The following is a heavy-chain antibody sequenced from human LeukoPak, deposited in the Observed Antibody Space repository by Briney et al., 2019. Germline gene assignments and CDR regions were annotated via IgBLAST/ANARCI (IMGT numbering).Heavy chain of an antibody. CDR3: ARSPSPYSSGWYFDY. Sequence: SQTLSLTCAISGDIVSINSAAWNWIRQSPSRGLEWLGRTYQRSKWYNDYAVSVKSRITINPDISKNQFSLQLNSVTPEDTAVYYCARSPSPYSSGWYFDYWGQGTLVAVSS. J-gene: IGHJ4*02. CDR1: GDIVSINSAA. V-gene: IGHV6-1*01. CDR2: TYQRSKWYN. D-gene: IGHD6-19*01.